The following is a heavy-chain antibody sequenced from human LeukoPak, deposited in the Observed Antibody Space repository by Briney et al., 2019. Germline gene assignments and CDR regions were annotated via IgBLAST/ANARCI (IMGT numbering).Heavy chain of an antibody. D-gene: IGHD1-26*01. CDR2: IYHSGDT. J-gene: IGHJ4*02. CDR1: GGSISSYY. Sequence: SETLSLTCTVSGGSISSYYWGWIRQPPGKGPEWIGSIYHSGDTYYTPSLKSRVTISVDTSKSQFTLNLRSVTAADTAVYYRGRSWYSGSYPIDYWGQGILVTVSS. CDR3: GRSWYSGSYPIDY. V-gene: IGHV4-39*01.